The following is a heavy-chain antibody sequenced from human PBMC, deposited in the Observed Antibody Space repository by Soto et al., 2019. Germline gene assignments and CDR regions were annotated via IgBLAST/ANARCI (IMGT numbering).Heavy chain of an antibody. J-gene: IGHJ4*02. D-gene: IGHD3-22*01. CDR3: ARTDSSGRWAALY. Sequence: SETLSLTCTVSGDSVTSGNYCWNWIRQPPGKGLEWIGYMYYSGRTDYNPSLKSRVTLSVDASKNQLSLQLTSVTAADTALYFCARTDSSGRWAALYSGPALLVTLSS. CDR2: MYYSGRT. CDR1: GDSVTSGNYC. V-gene: IGHV4-61*01.